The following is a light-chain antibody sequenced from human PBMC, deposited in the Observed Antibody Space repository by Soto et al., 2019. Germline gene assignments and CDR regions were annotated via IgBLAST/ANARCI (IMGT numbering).Light chain of an antibody. V-gene: IGLV2-14*01. J-gene: IGLJ1*01. CDR1: SSDVGGYNY. CDR2: DVS. CDR3: SSYTSSSLYV. Sequence: QSVLTQPASVSGSPGQSITISCTGTSSDVGGYNYVSWYQQLPGKAPKLMIYDVSDRPSGVSNRSSGSKSGNTASLTISGLQAEDEADYYCSSYTSSSLYVFGTGTKVTVL.